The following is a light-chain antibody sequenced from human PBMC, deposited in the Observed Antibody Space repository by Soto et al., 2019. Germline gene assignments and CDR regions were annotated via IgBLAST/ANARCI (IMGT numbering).Light chain of an antibody. Sequence: QSVLTQPPSASGTPGQRVTISCPGSSPNIGSGTVNWYQQLPGTAPKLLIHSDNQRPSGVPDRFAGSKSGTSASLAIGGLQSDDEADYYCATWDASLGGVVFGGGTKVTVL. CDR2: SDN. V-gene: IGLV1-44*01. J-gene: IGLJ2*01. CDR3: ATWDASLGGVV. CDR1: SPNIGSGT.